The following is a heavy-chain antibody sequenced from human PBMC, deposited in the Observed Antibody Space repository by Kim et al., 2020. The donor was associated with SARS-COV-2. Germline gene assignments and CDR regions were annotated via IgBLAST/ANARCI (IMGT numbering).Heavy chain of an antibody. CDR3: ARGCDGYNPSCDY. Sequence: SETLSLTCAVYGGSFSGYYWSWIRQPPGKGLEWIGEINHSGSTNYNPSLKSRVTISVDTSKNQFSLKLSSVTAADTAVYYCARGCDGYNPSCDYWGQGTLVTVSS. CDR2: INHSGST. D-gene: IGHD2-21*01. V-gene: IGHV4-34*01. J-gene: IGHJ4*02. CDR1: GGSFSGYY.